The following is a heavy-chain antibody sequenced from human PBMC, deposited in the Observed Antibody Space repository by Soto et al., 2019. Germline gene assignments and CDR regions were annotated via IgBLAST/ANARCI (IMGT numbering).Heavy chain of an antibody. V-gene: IGHV3-7*03. CDR1: GFSFSSAW. Sequence: EVQLVEYGRGLVQPGGSVRISCAGSGFSFSSAWMTWIRQAPGKGLERVAIMNEDGSERYYVDSVKGRFTISRDNAKNALFLQRTSLRVEDTAVYFCARDRAYSRFDYWGQGSLVTVSS. CDR3: ARDRAYSRFDY. CDR2: MNEDGSER. J-gene: IGHJ4*02. D-gene: IGHD4-4*01.